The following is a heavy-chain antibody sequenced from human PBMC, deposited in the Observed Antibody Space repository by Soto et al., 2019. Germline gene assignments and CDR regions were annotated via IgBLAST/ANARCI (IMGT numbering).Heavy chain of an antibody. CDR1: GFTFSDYY. CDR3: ARDRQDCTNGVCYTRGGIDFDY. CDR2: ISSNGSTI. J-gene: IGHJ4*02. D-gene: IGHD2-8*01. Sequence: QVQLVESGGGLVKPGGSLRLSCAASGFTFSDYYMSWIRQAPGKGLGWVSYISSNGSTIYYADSVKGRFTISRDNAKNSLDLQMNSLRAEDTAVYYCARDRQDCTNGVCYTRGGIDFDYWGQGTLVTVSS. V-gene: IGHV3-11*01.